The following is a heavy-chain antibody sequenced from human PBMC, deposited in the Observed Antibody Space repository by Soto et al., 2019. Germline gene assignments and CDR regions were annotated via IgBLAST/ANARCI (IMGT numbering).Heavy chain of an antibody. V-gene: IGHV1-18*01. CDR1: GYTFASYA. CDR3: ARDPPPPAY. CDR2: ISAYNGNT. Sequence: QVQLVQSGAEVKKPGASVKVSCKASGYTFASYAISWMRQAPGQGLEWMGWISAYNGNTNYAQKLQGRVTMTTDTSTSPASLELRSLRSDVTAVYYCARDPPPPAYWGQGTLVTVPS. J-gene: IGHJ4*02. D-gene: IGHD2-2*01.